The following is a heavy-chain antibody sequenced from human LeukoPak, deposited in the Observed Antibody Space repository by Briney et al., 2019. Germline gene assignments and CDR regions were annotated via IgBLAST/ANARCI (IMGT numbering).Heavy chain of an antibody. CDR1: GFTFSSYA. Sequence: GGSLRLSCAASGFTFSSYAMYWVCQAPGKGLEWVSTIRGSGGTTYYADSVKGRFTISRDNSKNTLYLQMNSLRAEDTAVYYCARDARDGYGGNPFDYWGQGTLVTVSS. D-gene: IGHD4-23*01. V-gene: IGHV3-23*01. J-gene: IGHJ4*02. CDR2: IRGSGGTT. CDR3: ARDARDGYGGNPFDY.